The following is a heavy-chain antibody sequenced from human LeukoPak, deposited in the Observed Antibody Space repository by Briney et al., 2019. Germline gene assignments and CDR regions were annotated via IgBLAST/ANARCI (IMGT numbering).Heavy chain of an antibody. CDR2: IYYSGSA. CDR3: ARDLLNEGNHLDY. Sequence: SETLSLTCTVSGGSISSGDYYWSWIRQPPGKGLEWIGYIYYSGSAYYNPSLKSRVTISVDTSKNQFSLKLSSVTAADTAVYYCARDLLNEGNHLDYWGQGTLVTVSS. V-gene: IGHV4-30-4*01. D-gene: IGHD4-23*01. J-gene: IGHJ4*02. CDR1: GGSISSGDYY.